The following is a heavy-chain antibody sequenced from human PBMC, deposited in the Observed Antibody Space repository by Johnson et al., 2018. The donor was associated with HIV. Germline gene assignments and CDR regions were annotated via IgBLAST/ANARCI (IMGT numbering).Heavy chain of an antibody. J-gene: IGHJ3*02. V-gene: IGHV3-15*01. CDR2: IKSEADGGTT. CDR3: TTDSEGHVFDI. CDR1: PIIFTNTW. Sequence: VQLVESGGGVVRPGGSLRLSCAVSPIIFTNTWMTWVRQSPGKGLEWVGRIKSEADGGTTDYGAPVKGRFTISRDDSKNRLYLQMNSLKSEDTAVYYCTTDSEGHVFDIWGQGTMVTVSS.